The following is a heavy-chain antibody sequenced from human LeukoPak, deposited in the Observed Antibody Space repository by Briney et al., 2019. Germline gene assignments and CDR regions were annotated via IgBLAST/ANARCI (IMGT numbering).Heavy chain of an antibody. Sequence: GGSLRLSCAASGFTFSSYGMHWVRQAPGKGLEWVAVIWYDGSNKYYADSVKGRFTISRDNSKNTLYLQMNSLRAEDTAVYYCARDLSWDIVVVPAAMPKNWFDPRGQGTLVTVSS. J-gene: IGHJ5*02. CDR2: IWYDGSNK. CDR1: GFTFSSYG. V-gene: IGHV3-33*01. D-gene: IGHD2-2*01. CDR3: ARDLSWDIVVVPAAMPKNWFDP.